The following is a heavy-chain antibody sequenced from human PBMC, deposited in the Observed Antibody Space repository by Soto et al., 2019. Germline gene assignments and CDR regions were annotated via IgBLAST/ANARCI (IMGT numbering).Heavy chain of an antibody. V-gene: IGHV3-33*01. CDR3: EGRDDPFHV. J-gene: IGHJ3*01. Sequence: QVQLVESGGGVVQPGTSLRLSCVATAFTFSNYGIHWVRQAPGRGLEWVAVIWHDGSQKYLTDSVRGRFTISRDNSKNTVYLQMNSLRVEDTAVYYCEGRDDPFHVWGQGTMVTVSS. CDR1: AFTFSNYG. CDR2: IWHDGSQK.